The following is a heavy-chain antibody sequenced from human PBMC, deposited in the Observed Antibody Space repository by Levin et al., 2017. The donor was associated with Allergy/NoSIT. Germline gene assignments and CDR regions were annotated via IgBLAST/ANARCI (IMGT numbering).Heavy chain of an antibody. CDR2: IYPGDSDT. J-gene: IGHJ4*02. CDR3: ARHGKYSHTSFLDY. Sequence: GGSLRLSCKGSGYSFTSYWIGWVRQMPGKGLEWMGIIYPGDSDTRYSPSFQGQVTISADKSISTAYLQWSSLKASDTAMYYCARHGKYSHTSFLDYWGQGTLVTVSS. D-gene: IGHD5-18*01. CDR1: GYSFTSYW. V-gene: IGHV5-51*01.